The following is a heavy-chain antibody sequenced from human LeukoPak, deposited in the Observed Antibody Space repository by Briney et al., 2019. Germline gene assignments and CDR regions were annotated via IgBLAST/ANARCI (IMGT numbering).Heavy chain of an antibody. CDR2: MNPNSGNT. CDR3: ARGPRGYFDGLPPGGPDY. CDR1: GYTFTSYD. J-gene: IGHJ4*02. V-gene: IGHV1-8*01. D-gene: IGHD3-9*01. Sequence: ASVKVSCKASGYTFTSYDINWVRQATGQGLEWMGWMNPNSGNTDYAQKFQGRVTMTRNTSISTAYMELSSLRSEDTAVYYCARGPRGYFDGLPPGGPDYWGQGTLVTVSS.